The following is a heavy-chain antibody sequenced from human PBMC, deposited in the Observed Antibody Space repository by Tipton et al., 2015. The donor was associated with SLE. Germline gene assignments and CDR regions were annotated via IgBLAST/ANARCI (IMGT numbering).Heavy chain of an antibody. V-gene: IGHV3-9*01. CDR1: GFTFDDYA. CDR2: ISWNSDSI. CDR3: AKLAVAGTHFQH. Sequence: VQLVQSGGGLVQPGRSLRLSCAASGFTFDDYAMHWVRQAPGKGLEWVSGISWNSDSIGYADSVKGRFTISRDNAKNSLYLQMNSLRAEDTALYYCAKLAVAGTHFQHWGQGTLVTVSS. J-gene: IGHJ1*01. D-gene: IGHD6-19*01.